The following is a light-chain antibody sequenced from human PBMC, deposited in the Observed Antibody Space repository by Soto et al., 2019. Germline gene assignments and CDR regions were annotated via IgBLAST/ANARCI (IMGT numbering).Light chain of an antibody. CDR2: EVT. J-gene: IGLJ1*01. V-gene: IGLV2-14*01. CDR3: SSYTNINTRACV. Sequence: QSVLTRPASVSGSPGQSITISCTGTSGYIGSYNRVAWYQQHPGKAPKLIICEVTDRPSGVSNRFSGSKSGNTASLTISGLQAEDEAEYYCSSYTNINTRACVFGTGTKV. CDR1: SGYIGSYNR.